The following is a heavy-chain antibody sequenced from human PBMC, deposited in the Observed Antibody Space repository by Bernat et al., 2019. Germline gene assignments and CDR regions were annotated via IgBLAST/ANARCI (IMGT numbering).Heavy chain of an antibody. CDR3: ARLGYRLAEY. CDR2: LNQDGSET. J-gene: IGHJ4*02. CDR1: GFTFSSHR. D-gene: IGHD3-16*02. Sequence: EVQLVESGGGLVQPGGSLILSCAASGFTFSSHRMGWVRQAPGEGLEWVANLNQDGSETYYVDSLKGRFTISRDNTKNSLYLQMNSLRTEDTAVYFCARLGYRLAEYWGQGTLVTVSA. V-gene: IGHV3-7*03.